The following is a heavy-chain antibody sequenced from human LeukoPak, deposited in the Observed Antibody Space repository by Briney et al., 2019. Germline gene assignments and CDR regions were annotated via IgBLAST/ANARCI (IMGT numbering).Heavy chain of an antibody. CDR2: ISYDGSNK. Sequence: GGSLRLSCAASGFTFSSYAMHWVRQAPGKGLEWVAVISYDGSNKYYADSVKGRFTISRDNAKNSLYLQMHSLRAEDTAVYYCARDGGEWELDYWGQGTLVTVSS. D-gene: IGHD1-26*01. J-gene: IGHJ4*02. CDR1: GFTFSSYA. CDR3: ARDGGEWELDY. V-gene: IGHV3-30*04.